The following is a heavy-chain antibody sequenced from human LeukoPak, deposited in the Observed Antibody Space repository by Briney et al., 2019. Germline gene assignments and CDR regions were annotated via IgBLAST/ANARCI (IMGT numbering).Heavy chain of an antibody. CDR3: ARVRGIYNWFDP. D-gene: IGHD1-14*01. CDR2: INAGNGIT. J-gene: IGHJ5*02. CDR1: GYTFTSYA. V-gene: IGHV1-3*01. Sequence: GASVKVSCKASGYTFTSYAMHWVRQAPGQRLEWMGWINAGNGITKYSQKFQGRVTITRDTSASTAYMELSSLRSEDTAVYYCARVRGIYNWFDPWGQGTLVTVSS.